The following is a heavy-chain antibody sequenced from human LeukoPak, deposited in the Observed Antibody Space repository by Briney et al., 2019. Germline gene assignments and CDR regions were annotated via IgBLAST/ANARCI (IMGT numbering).Heavy chain of an antibody. CDR2: IIPIFGTA. V-gene: IGHV1-69*05. CDR1: GGTFSSYA. Sequence: SVKVSCKASGGTFSSYAISWVRQAPGQGLEWMGRIIPIFGTANYAQKFQGRVTITTGESTSTAYMELSSLRSEDTGVYYCARDYDYGDYFRFDYWGQGTLVTVSS. J-gene: IGHJ4*02. CDR3: ARDYDYGDYFRFDY. D-gene: IGHD4-17*01.